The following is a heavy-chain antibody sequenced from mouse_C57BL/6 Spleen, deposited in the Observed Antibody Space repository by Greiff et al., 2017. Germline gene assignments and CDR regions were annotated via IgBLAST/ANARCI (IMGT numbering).Heavy chain of an antibody. V-gene: IGHV5-17*01. CDR3: ARQDCVLYAMDY. CDR1: GFTFSDYG. CDR2: ISSGSSTI. J-gene: IGHJ4*01. Sequence: EVQVVESGGGLVKPGGSLKLSCAASGFTFSDYGMHWVRQAPEKGLEWVAYISSGSSTIYYADTGKGRFTISRDNAKNTLFLQMTSLRSEETAMYYCARQDCVLYAMDYWGQGTSVTVSS.